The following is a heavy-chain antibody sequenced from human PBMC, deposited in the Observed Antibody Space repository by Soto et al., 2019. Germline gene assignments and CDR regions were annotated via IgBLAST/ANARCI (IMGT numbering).Heavy chain of an antibody. V-gene: IGHV3-15*01. Sequence: GGSLRLSCAASGFPFTKAWMTWVRQAPGKGLEWVGRIRSKTSSETREYAAPVKGRFTISRDDSKNMLYLEMNSLKIEDTGVYYCTTDGFTGIVGIWGQGTMVTGSS. CDR3: TTDGFTGIVGI. J-gene: IGHJ3*02. D-gene: IGHD3-22*01. CDR2: IRSKTSSETR. CDR1: GFPFTKAW.